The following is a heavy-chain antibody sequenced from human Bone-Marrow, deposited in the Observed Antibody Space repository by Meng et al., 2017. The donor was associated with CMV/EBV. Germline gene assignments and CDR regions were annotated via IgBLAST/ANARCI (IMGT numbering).Heavy chain of an antibody. Sequence: ASVKVSCKASGYIFTKYGVNWMRQAPGQGPEWMGWISAYNGDTMYAPKVQDRVTMTTDTSTSTAYMELRGLRSDDTAVYYCARDAGTIAVSGIGDYWGQGPRVTCYS. V-gene: IGHV1-18*01. CDR3: ARDAGTIAVSGIGDY. CDR1: GYIFTKYG. J-gene: IGHJ4*02. CDR2: ISAYNGDT. D-gene: IGHD6-19*01.